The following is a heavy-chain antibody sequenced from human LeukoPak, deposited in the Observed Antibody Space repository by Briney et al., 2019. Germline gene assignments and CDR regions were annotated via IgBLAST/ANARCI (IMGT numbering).Heavy chain of an antibody. Sequence: PSETLSLTCTVSGGSISSYYWSWIRQPPGKGLEWIGYIYYSGSTNYNPSLKSRVTISVDTSKNQFSLKLSSVTAADTAVYYCARRDPPQWGVVNDYWGQGTLVTVSS. D-gene: IGHD3-22*01. CDR1: GGSISSYY. CDR3: ARRDPPQWGVVNDY. CDR2: IYYSGST. J-gene: IGHJ4*02. V-gene: IGHV4-59*12.